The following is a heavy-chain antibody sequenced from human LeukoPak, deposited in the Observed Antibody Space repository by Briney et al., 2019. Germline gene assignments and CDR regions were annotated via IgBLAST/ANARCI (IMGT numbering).Heavy chain of an antibody. V-gene: IGHV1-69*04. Sequence: ASVKVSCKASGGTLSSYAISWVRQAPGQGLEWMGRIIPILGIANYAQKFQGRVTITADKSTSTAYMELSSLRSEDTAVYYCARGGLQIDYWGQGTLVTVSS. CDR2: IIPILGIA. J-gene: IGHJ4*02. CDR3: ARGGLQIDY. CDR1: GGTLSSYA. D-gene: IGHD5-24*01.